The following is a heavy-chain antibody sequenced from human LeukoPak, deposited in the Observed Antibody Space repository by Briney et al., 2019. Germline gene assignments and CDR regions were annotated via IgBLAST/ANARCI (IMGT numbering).Heavy chain of an antibody. V-gene: IGHV3-21*01. CDR2: ISSRSSDI. D-gene: IGHD3-9*01. CDR3: ARALYYDILTGYQTHTYYLDY. J-gene: IGHJ4*02. Sequence: PGGSLRLSCTASRVTFSGYTMNWVRQAPGKGLEWVSSISSRSSDIYYAASVKGRFTIPRDNARNSLYLQMSSLRAEDTAVYYCARALYYDILTGYQTHTYYLDYWGQGTLVTVSS. CDR1: RVTFSGYT.